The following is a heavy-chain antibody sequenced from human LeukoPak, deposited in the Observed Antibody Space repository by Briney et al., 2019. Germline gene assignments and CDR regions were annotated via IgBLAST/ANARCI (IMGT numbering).Heavy chain of an antibody. CDR1: GGSFSGYY. CDR3: ARGPSLSFASYINYVWFDP. CDR2: INHSGST. J-gene: IGHJ5*02. D-gene: IGHD4-4*01. Sequence: SETLSLTCAVYGGSFSGYYWSWIRQPPGKGLEWIGEINHSGSTNYNPSLKSRVTISVDTSKNQFSLKLSSVTAADTAVYYCARGPSLSFASYINYVWFDPWGQGTLVTVSS. V-gene: IGHV4-34*01.